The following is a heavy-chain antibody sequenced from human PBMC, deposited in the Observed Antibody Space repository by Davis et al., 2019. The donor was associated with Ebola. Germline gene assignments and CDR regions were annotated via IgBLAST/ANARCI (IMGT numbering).Heavy chain of an antibody. V-gene: IGHV1-2*06. CDR2: INPNSGGT. D-gene: IGHD7-27*01. CDR1: GYTFTCYH. Sequence: AASVQVSCQASGYTFTCYHMHWVRQAPGQGLEWMGRINPNSGGTNYAQKFQGRVTMTRDTSISTAYMELSRLRSDDTAVYYCARLTGDFLFTTNIYHYWGQGNLVTVSS. CDR3: ARLTGDFLFTTNIYHY. J-gene: IGHJ4*02.